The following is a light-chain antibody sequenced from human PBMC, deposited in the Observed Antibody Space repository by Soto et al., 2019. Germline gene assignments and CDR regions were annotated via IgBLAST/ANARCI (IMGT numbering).Light chain of an antibody. V-gene: IGKV3-11*01. J-gene: IGKJ1*01. CDR1: QSVSSY. CDR3: QQRSNWPPT. Sequence: VLPQYPGTLSLSPGERATLSCRASQSVSSYLAWYQQKPGQAPRLLIYDASNRATGIPARFSGSGSGTDFTLTISSLEPEDFAVYYCQQRSNWPPTFGQGTMVDIK. CDR2: DAS.